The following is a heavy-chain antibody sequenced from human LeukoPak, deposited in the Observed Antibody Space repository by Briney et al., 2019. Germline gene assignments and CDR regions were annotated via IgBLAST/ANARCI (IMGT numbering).Heavy chain of an antibody. J-gene: IGHJ4*02. CDR2: ISSSSSYI. D-gene: IGHD5-18*01. V-gene: IGHV3-21*01. CDR1: GFTFSSYS. CDR3: ARDRGYSYPSPVDY. Sequence: GGSLRLSCAASGFTFSSYSMNWLRQAPGKGLEWVSSISSSSSYIYYADSVKGRFTISRDNAKNSLYLQMNSLRAEDTAVYYCARDRGYSYPSPVDYWGQGTLVTVSS.